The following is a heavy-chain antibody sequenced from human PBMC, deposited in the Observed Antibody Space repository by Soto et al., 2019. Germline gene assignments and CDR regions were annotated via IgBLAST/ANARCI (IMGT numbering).Heavy chain of an antibody. CDR2: IKSKTHGETT. Sequence: EVQLVESGGDLVKPGGSLRLSCAASGFTFSDAWMHWVRQAPGKGLEWVGRIKSKTHGETTDYAAPVKGRFTISRHDSKNTVYLQMNSLKTEDTGVYYCTTGEGNYFDSWGPGTLVTASS. D-gene: IGHD3-10*01. J-gene: IGHJ4*02. V-gene: IGHV3-15*07. CDR1: GFTFSDAW. CDR3: TTGEGNYFDS.